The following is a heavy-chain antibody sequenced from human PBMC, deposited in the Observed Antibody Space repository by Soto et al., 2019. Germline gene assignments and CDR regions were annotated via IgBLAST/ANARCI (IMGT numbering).Heavy chain of an antibody. Sequence: GGSLRLSCAASGSTFSSYGMHWVRQAPGKGLEWVAVIWYDGSNKYYADSVKGRFTISRDNSKNTLYLQMNSLRAEDTAVYYCARENSSTDAFDIWGQGTMVTVSS. CDR1: GSTFSSYG. V-gene: IGHV3-33*01. CDR2: IWYDGSNK. D-gene: IGHD2-2*01. J-gene: IGHJ3*02. CDR3: ARENSSTDAFDI.